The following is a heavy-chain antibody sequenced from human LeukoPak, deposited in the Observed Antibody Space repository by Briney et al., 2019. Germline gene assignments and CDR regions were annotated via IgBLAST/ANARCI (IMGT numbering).Heavy chain of an antibody. CDR1: GFTFSSYS. Sequence: GGSQRLSCAASGFTFSSYSMNWVRQAPGKGLEWVSSISSSSSYIYYADSVKGRFTISRDNAKNSLYLQMNSLRAEDTAVYYCAGNYDFWSGPPGIDYWGQGTLVTVSS. CDR3: AGNYDFWSGPPGIDY. J-gene: IGHJ4*02. CDR2: ISSSSSYI. V-gene: IGHV3-21*01. D-gene: IGHD3-3*01.